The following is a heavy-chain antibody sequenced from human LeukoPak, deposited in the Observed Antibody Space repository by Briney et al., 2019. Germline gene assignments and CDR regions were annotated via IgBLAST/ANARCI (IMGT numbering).Heavy chain of an antibody. D-gene: IGHD3-10*01. J-gene: IGHJ3*02. CDR3: ARGRTYYYGSGSQYDAFDI. V-gene: IGHV1-8*02. CDR1: GYTFTSYD. CDR2: MNPNSGNT. Sequence: GASVKVTCKASGYTFTSYDINWVRQATGQGLEWMGWMNPNSGNTGYAQKFQGRVTMTRDTSISTAYMELSSLRSEDTAVYYCARGRTYYYGSGSQYDAFDIWGQGTMVTVSS.